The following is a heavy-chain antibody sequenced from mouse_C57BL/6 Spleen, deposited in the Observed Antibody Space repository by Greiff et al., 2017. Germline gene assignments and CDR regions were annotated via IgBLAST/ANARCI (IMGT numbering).Heavy chain of an antibody. CDR1: GFNIKDDY. CDR2: IDPENGDT. Sequence: VQLQQSGAELVRPGASVKLSCTASGFNIKDDYMHWVKQRPEQGLEWIGWIDPENGDTEYASKFQGKATITADTSSNTAYLQLSSLTSEDTAVYYCTRSSEPNYFDDWGQGTTLTVSS. J-gene: IGHJ2*01. V-gene: IGHV14-4*01. D-gene: IGHD6-5*01. CDR3: TRSSEPNYFDD.